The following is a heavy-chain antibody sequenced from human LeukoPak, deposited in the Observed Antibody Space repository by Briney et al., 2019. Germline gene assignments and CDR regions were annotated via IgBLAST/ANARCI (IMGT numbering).Heavy chain of an antibody. CDR3: ARAYDSSWHNFDY. CDR2: ISYDESQK. V-gene: IGHV3-30-3*01. Sequence: GGSLRLSCAASGFTLSSFTMHWVRQNPGKGLEWVAVISYDESQKWYADSVKGRFTISRDISKNTLYLEMDSLRGEDTAVYYCARAYDSSWHNFDYWGQGSLVTVSS. CDR1: GFTLSSFT. J-gene: IGHJ4*02. D-gene: IGHD6-13*01.